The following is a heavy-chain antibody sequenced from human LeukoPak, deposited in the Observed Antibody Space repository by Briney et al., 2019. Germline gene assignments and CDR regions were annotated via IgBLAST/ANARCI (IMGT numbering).Heavy chain of an antibody. CDR2: INTAGDT. V-gene: IGHV3-13*01. Sequence: GGSLRLSCAASGFTFKSYDMHWVRQAAGEGPEWVSAINTAGDTYYQGSVKGRFTISRENAKNSLYLQMNSLRAGDTAVYYCAGGGRGSSWFGNWGQGTLVTVSS. J-gene: IGHJ4*02. D-gene: IGHD6-13*01. CDR3: AGGGRGSSWFGN. CDR1: GFTFKSYD.